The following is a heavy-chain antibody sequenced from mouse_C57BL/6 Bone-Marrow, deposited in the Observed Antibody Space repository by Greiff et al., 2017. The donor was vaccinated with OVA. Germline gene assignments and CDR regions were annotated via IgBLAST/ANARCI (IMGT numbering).Heavy chain of an antibody. CDR1: GYTFTDYE. V-gene: IGHV1-15*01. D-gene: IGHD2-1*01. CDR2: IDPETGGT. J-gene: IGHJ2*01. CDR3: TSSRIYYANYDY. Sequence: VKLQESGAELVRPGASVTLSCKASGYTFTDYEMHWVKQTPVHGLEWIGAIDPETGGTAYNQKFQGKAILTADKSSSTAYMELRSLTSEDSAVYYFTSSRIYYANYDYWGQGTTLTGSS.